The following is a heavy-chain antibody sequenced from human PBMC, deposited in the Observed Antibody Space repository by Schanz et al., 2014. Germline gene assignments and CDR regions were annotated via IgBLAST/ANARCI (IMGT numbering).Heavy chain of an antibody. CDR3: AKGMGYCSGGTCYDYYYYGLDV. J-gene: IGHJ6*02. Sequence: ESGGGLVQPGGSLRLSCAVSGFTVSSNHMSWVRQAPGKGLEWVSVIYSGIGAYYADSVKDRFTVSRDNSRNTLYLQMNSLRTEDTAVYYCAKGMGYCSGGTCYDYYYYGLDVWGQGTTDTVSS. D-gene: IGHD2-15*01. V-gene: IGHV3-66*01. CDR2: IYSGIGA. CDR1: GFTVSSNH.